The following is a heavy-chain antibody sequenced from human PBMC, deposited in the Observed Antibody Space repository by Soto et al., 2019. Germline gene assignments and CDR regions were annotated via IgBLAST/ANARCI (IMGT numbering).Heavy chain of an antibody. CDR1: GGSISSSSYY. Sequence: NPSETLSLTCTVSGGSISSSSYYWGWIRQPPGKGLEWIGSIYYSGSTYYNPSLKSRVTISVDTSKNQFSLKLSSVTAADTAVYYCARHLWFGEFHIGPSALKTPFDYWGQGTLVTVSS. V-gene: IGHV4-39*01. CDR3: ARHLWFGEFHIGPSALKTPFDY. CDR2: IYYSGST. D-gene: IGHD3-10*01. J-gene: IGHJ4*02.